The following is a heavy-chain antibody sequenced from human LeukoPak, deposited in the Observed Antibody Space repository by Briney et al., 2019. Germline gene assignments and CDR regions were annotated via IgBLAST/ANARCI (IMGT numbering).Heavy chain of an antibody. Sequence: PGGSLRLSCAASGFTFSSYAMSWVRQAPGKGLEWVSAISCSGASTSYADSVKGRFTISRDNSKNTLYLQMNSLRAEDTAVYFCAKGMVRGIINNYFDYWGQGTLVTVSS. D-gene: IGHD3-10*01. J-gene: IGHJ4*02. CDR3: AKGMVRGIINNYFDY. V-gene: IGHV3-23*01. CDR1: GFTFSSYA. CDR2: ISCSGAST.